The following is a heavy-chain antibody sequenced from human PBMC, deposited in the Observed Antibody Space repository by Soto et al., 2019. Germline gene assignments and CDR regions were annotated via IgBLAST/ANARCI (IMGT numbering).Heavy chain of an antibody. Sequence: ASVKVSCKASGYTFTGHYMHWVRQAPEQGPEWMGEIGPESGATRYAQRFQGRVTMTRDMSITTVYMELNNLSPDDTAVYYCGRGRSGQIVVFYWGQGTPVTVSS. V-gene: IGHV1-2*02. J-gene: IGHJ4*02. CDR3: GRGRSGQIVVFY. CDR2: IGPESGAT. D-gene: IGHD1-26*01. CDR1: GYTFTGHY.